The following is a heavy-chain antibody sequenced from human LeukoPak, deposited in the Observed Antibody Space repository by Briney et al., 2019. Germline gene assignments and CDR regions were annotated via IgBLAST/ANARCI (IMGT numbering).Heavy chain of an antibody. V-gene: IGHV3-23*01. CDR2: ISGSGGST. Sequence: GGSLRLSCAASGFTFTSYGMSWVRQAPGKGLEWVSAISGSGGSTYYADSVKGRFTISRDNSKNTLYLQMNSLRAEDTAVYYCAELGITMIGGVWGKGTTVTISS. CDR3: AELGITMIGGV. D-gene: IGHD3-10*02. CDR1: GFTFTSYG. J-gene: IGHJ6*04.